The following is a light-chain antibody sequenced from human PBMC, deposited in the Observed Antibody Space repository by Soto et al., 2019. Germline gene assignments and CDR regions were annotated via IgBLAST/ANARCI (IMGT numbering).Light chain of an antibody. CDR3: QQRSNWPRAT. J-gene: IGKJ4*02. V-gene: IGKV3-11*01. Sequence: EIVLTQSPATLSLSPGERATLSCRTSQSVSSYLAWYQQKPGQAPRLLIYDASNRATGIPARFSGSGSGPDFTLTISSLEPEDFAVYDCQQRSNWPRATFGGGTKVEIK. CDR1: QSVSSY. CDR2: DAS.